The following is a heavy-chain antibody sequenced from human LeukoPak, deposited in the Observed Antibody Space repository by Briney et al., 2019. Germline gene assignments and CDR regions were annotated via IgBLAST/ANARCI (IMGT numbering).Heavy chain of an antibody. CDR1: GYTFTGYY. J-gene: IGHJ5*02. CDR2: INPNSGGT. Sequence: ASVKVSCKASGYTFTGYYMHWVRQAPGQGLEWMGWINPNSGGTNYAQKFQGRVTMTRDTSISTAYMELSRLRSDDTAVYYCVRGRGGTVTTNLNWFDPWGQGTLVTVSS. V-gene: IGHV1-2*02. D-gene: IGHD4-17*01. CDR3: VRGRGGTVTTNLNWFDP.